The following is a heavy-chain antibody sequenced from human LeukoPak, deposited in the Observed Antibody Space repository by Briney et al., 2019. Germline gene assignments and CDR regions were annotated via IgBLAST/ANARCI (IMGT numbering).Heavy chain of an antibody. J-gene: IGHJ3*02. CDR3: ATSPQSYYDFWSGYFAFDI. CDR2: ISAYNGNT. CDR1: GYTFTSYG. Sequence: ASVKVSCKASGYTFTSYGISWVRQAPGQGLEWMGWISAYNGNTNYAQKLQGRVTMTTDTSTSTAYMELRSLRSDDTAVYYCATSPQSYYDFWSGYFAFDIWGQGTMVTVSS. D-gene: IGHD3-3*01. V-gene: IGHV1-18*01.